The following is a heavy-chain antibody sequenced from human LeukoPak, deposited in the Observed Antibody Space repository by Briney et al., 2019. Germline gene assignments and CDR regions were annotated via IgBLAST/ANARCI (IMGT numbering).Heavy chain of an antibody. J-gene: IGHJ4*02. D-gene: IGHD1-1*01. CDR2: ISRGGGST. Sequence: PGGSLRLSCAASGFTFSNSAMCWVSQAPGKGLEWVSGISRGGGSTYYADSVKGRFTISRDTSIDTLYLQMNSLRAEDTAVYYCAKEVRPNDYWGQGTLVTVSS. CDR3: AKEVRPNDY. CDR1: GFTFSNSA. V-gene: IGHV3-23*01.